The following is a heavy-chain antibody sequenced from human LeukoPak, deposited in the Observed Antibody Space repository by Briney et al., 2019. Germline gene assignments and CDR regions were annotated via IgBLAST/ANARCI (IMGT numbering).Heavy chain of an antibody. CDR2: IYYSGST. CDR3: ARVPYYYDSSGGGNYYYYYMDV. D-gene: IGHD3-22*01. J-gene: IGHJ6*03. Sequence: SETLSLTCTVSGGSISSYYWSWIRQPPGKRLEWIGYIYYSGSTNYNPSLKSRVTISVDTSKNQFCLKLSSVTAANTAVYYCARVPYYYDSSGGGNYYYYYMDVWGKGTTVTVSS. V-gene: IGHV4-59*01. CDR1: GGSISSYY.